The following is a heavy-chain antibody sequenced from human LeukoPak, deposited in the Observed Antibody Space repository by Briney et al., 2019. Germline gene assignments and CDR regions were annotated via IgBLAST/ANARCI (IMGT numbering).Heavy chain of an antibody. CDR2: INPYNGNT. CDR1: GYTFTNYG. V-gene: IGHV1-18*01. Sequence: ASVKVSCKASGYTFTNYGISWVRQAPGQGLEWMGNINPYNGNTNYAQNLQGRVTMTTDTSTNTAYMELRSLRSDDTAVYYCARDQHDHVWGSYRPYFAYWGQGTLVTVSS. CDR3: ARDQHDHVWGSYRPYFAY. J-gene: IGHJ4*02. D-gene: IGHD3-16*02.